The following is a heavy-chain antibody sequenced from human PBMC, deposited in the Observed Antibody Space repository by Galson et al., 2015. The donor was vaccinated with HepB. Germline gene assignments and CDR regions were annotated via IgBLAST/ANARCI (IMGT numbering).Heavy chain of an antibody. CDR1: GFTFSDYW. J-gene: IGHJ4*02. Sequence: SLRLSCAASGFTFSDYWMHWGRQAPGKGLLWVSYISADGTRTKYADSVKGRFTISRDNAKNTVYLQMNSLRAEDTAVYYCAREFAFGCGSYSNWGQGSLVTVSS. D-gene: IGHD6-19*01. CDR3: AREFAFGCGSYSN. V-gene: IGHV3-74*01. CDR2: ISADGTRT.